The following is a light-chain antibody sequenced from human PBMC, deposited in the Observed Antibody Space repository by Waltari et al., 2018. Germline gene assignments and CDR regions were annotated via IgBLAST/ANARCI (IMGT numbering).Light chain of an antibody. V-gene: IGLV3-21*01. CDR3: QVWEISSEHYV. CDR2: SDR. CDR1: NIGTKR. Sequence: SYVLTQPPSVSVAPGETAGITCGGSNIGTKRVHRYQQKPGQAPVLVIYSDRDRPSGIPERLSGSNSGNTATLTISRVEAGDEADYYCQVWEISSEHYVFGSGTKVTVL. J-gene: IGLJ1*01.